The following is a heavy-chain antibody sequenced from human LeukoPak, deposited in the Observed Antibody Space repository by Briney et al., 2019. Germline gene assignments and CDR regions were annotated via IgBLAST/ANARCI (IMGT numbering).Heavy chain of an antibody. J-gene: IGHJ3*02. CDR3: ASRVKTTVTTLDAFDI. Sequence: GESLKISCKGSGYSFTSYWIGWVRQMPGKGLEWMGIIYPGDSDTRYSPSFQGQVTISADKSISTAYLQWSSLKASDTAMYYCASRVKTTVTTLDAFDIWGQGTMVTVSS. CDR2: IYPGDSDT. CDR1: GYSFTSYW. V-gene: IGHV5-51*01. D-gene: IGHD4-11*01.